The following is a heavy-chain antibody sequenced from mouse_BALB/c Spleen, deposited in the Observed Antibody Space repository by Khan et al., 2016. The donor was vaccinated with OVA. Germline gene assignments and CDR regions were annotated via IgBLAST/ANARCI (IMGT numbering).Heavy chain of an antibody. CDR1: GFTFSTYG. CDR3: ARLDYYYASEGCAY. Sequence: EVELVESGGDLVEPGGSLKLSCAASGFTFSTYGMSWVRQTPDKRLEWVATISTGGHYTYYPDSVRGRFTISRDNAKNTLYLQMTSLKSEDTAMFYCARLDYYYASEGCAYGGQGTLVTVSA. V-gene: IGHV5-6*01. D-gene: IGHD1-1*01. CDR2: ISTGGHYT. J-gene: IGHJ3*01.